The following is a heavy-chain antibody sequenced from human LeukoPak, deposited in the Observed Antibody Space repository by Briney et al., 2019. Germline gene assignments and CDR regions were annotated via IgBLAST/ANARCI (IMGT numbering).Heavy chain of an antibody. D-gene: IGHD2-2*01. V-gene: IGHV3-53*01. CDR2: IYSGGST. CDR1: GFTVSSNY. J-gene: IGHJ3*02. CDR3: ARDGIPAAISGDAFDI. Sequence: GGSLRLSCAASGFTVSSNYMSWVRQAPGKGLEWVSVIYSGGSTYYADSVKGRFTISRDNTKNTLYLQMNSLRAEDTAVYYCARDGIPAAISGDAFDIWGQGTMVTVSS.